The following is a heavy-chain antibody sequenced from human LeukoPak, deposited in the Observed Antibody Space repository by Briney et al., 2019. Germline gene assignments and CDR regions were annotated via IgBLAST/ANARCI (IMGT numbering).Heavy chain of an antibody. CDR1: GGSISSYY. CDR2: IYYSGST. J-gene: IGHJ5*02. Sequence: PSETLSLTCTVSGGSISSYYWSWIRRPPGKGLEWIGYIYYSGSTNYNPSLKSRVTISVDTSKNQFSLKLSSVTAADTAVYYCAREHSNFVRNNWFDPWGQGTLVTVSS. D-gene: IGHD4-11*01. CDR3: AREHSNFVRNNWFDP. V-gene: IGHV4-59*01.